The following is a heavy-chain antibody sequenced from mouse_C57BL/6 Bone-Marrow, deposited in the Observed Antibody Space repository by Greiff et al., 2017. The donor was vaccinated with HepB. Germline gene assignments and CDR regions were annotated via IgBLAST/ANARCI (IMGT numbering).Heavy chain of an antibody. CDR3: AREGIYYDYDDLYYAMDY. CDR1: GYTFTSYW. D-gene: IGHD2-4*01. Sequence: QVQLQQPGAELVKPGASVKLSCKASGYTFTSYWMHWVKQRPGQGLEWIGMIHPNSGSTNYNEKFKSKATLTVDKSSSTAYMQLSSLTSEDSAVYYCAREGIYYDYDDLYYAMDYWGQGTSVTVSS. CDR2: IHPNSGST. J-gene: IGHJ4*01. V-gene: IGHV1-64*01.